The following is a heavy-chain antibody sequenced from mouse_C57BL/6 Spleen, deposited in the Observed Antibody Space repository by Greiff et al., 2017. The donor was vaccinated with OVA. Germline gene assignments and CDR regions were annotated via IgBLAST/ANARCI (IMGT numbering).Heavy chain of an antibody. CDR2: IDPNSGGT. J-gene: IGHJ3*01. CDR3: CATLYYDYDGGFAY. V-gene: IGHV1-72*01. Sequence: QVQLQQPGAELVKPGASVKLSCKASGYAFTSYWMHWVKQRPGRGLEWIGRIDPNSGGTKYNEKFKSKATLTVDKPSSTAYMQLSSLTSDDSAVYYWCATLYYDYDGGFAYWGQGTLVTVSA. D-gene: IGHD2-4*01. CDR1: GYAFTSYW.